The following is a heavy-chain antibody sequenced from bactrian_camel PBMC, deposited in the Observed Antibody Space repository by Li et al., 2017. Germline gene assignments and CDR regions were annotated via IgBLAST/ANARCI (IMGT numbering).Heavy chain of an antibody. CDR2: IYGNGGSI. CDR3: AAGLIRPPRTGTMYGIADFNY. V-gene: IGHV3S40*01. Sequence: DVQLVESGGGSVQAGGSLRLSCTASGYTYRRLCLAWFRKEREGVASIYGNGGSIYYSESVKGRFTISQDSATNTVYLQMDSLEPVDTAMYTCAAGLIRPPRTGTMYGIADFNYRGQGTQVTVS. D-gene: IGHD4*01. CDR1: GYTYRRLC. J-gene: IGHJ6*01.